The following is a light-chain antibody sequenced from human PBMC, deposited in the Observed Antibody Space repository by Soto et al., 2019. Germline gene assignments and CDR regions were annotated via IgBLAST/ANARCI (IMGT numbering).Light chain of an antibody. CDR1: QNINTY. Sequence: DIQMTQSPYSLSAAVGDRVTIACRASQNINTYLNWYQQKPGKAPKLLIFDAASLQSGVPSRFSGGGSRTDFTLTITSLQPEDFATYYCQQYYRTPFTFGPGTKVDIK. J-gene: IGKJ3*01. V-gene: IGKV1-39*01. CDR2: DAA. CDR3: QQYYRTPFT.